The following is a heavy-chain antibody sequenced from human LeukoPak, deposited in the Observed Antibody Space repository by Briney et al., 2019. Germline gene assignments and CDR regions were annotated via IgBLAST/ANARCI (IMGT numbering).Heavy chain of an antibody. Sequence: PSETLSLTCTVSGGSISGYYWSSIRQPAVMGLEWIGRMSTSGNSNYIPSLVSRVTMSVDTSKNQFSLNLSSVTAADTAVYYCARESGSMRWFDPWGQGTLVTVSS. V-gene: IGHV4-4*07. CDR3: ARESGSMRWFDP. CDR1: GGSISGYY. D-gene: IGHD6-25*01. CDR2: MSTSGNS. J-gene: IGHJ5*02.